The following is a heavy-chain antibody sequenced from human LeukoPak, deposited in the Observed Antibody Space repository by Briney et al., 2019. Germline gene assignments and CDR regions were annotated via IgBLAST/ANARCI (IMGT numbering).Heavy chain of an antibody. CDR3: ARGYGLGSYYKFFDF. V-gene: IGHV4-59*01. J-gene: IGHJ4*02. Sequence: SETLSLTCTVSGGSISSYYWSWIRQPPGKGLEWIGYIYYSGSTSYNPSLKSRVTISVDTSKNQFSLKLSSVTAADTAVYYCARGYGLGSYYKFFDFWGQGTLVTVSS. CDR2: IYYSGST. D-gene: IGHD3-10*01. CDR1: GGSISSYY.